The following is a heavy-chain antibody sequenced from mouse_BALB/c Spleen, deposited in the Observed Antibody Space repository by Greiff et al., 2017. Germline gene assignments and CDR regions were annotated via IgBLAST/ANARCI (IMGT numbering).Heavy chain of an antibody. J-gene: IGHJ3*01. V-gene: IGHV5-9-3*01. Sequence: EVQGVESGGGLVKPGGSLKLSCAASGFTFSSYAMSWVRQTPEKRLEWVAMIRSGGSYTYYPDSVKGRFTISRDNAKNTLYLQMSSLRSEDTAMYYCARHADDGYLFAYWGQGTLVTVSA. CDR2: IRSGGSYT. CDR3: ARHADDGYLFAY. D-gene: IGHD2-3*01. CDR1: GFTFSSYA.